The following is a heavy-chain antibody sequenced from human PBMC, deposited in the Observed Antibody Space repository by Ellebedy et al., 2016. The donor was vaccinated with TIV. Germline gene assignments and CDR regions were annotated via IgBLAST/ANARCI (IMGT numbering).Heavy chain of an antibody. V-gene: IGHV5-51*01. D-gene: IGHD2-15*01. Sequence: GGSLRLSCKGSGYSFTSYWIGWVRQMPGKGLEWMGIIYPGDSDTRYSPSFQGQVTISADKSISTAYLQWSSLKASDTAIYYCARRFTRDWYFDLWGRGTLVTVSS. CDR2: IYPGDSDT. CDR3: ARRFTRDWYFDL. J-gene: IGHJ2*01. CDR1: GYSFTSYW.